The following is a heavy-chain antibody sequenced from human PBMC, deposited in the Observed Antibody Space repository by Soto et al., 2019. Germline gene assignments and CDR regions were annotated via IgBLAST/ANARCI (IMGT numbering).Heavy chain of an antibody. CDR2: IIPIFGTA. D-gene: IGHD2-15*01. J-gene: IGHJ4*02. CDR3: ERDGSKGYCSGGSCYPSYYFDY. CDR1: GGTFSSYA. V-gene: IGHV1-69*12. Sequence: QVQLVQSGAEVKKPGSSVKVSCKASGGTFSSYAISWVRQAPGQGLEWMGGIIPIFGTANYAQKFQGRVTITADESTSTAYMELSSLRSEDTAVYYCERDGSKGYCSGGSCYPSYYFDYWGQGTLVTVSS.